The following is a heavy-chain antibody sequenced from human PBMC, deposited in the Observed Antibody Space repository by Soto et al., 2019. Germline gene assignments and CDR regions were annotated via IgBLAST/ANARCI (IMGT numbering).Heavy chain of an antibody. CDR2: ISYDGSNK. Sequence: WGSLRLSCAASGFTFSSYGMHWVRQAPGKGLEWVAVISYDGSNKYYADSVKGRFTISRDNSKNTLYLQMNSLRAEDTAVYYCAKDTGTDYYYYYGMDVWGQGTTVTVSS. CDR3: AKDTGTDYYYYYGMDV. D-gene: IGHD1-1*01. V-gene: IGHV3-30*18. J-gene: IGHJ6*02. CDR1: GFTFSSYG.